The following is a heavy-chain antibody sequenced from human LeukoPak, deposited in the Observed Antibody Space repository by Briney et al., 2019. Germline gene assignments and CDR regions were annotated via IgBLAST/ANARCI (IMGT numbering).Heavy chain of an antibody. D-gene: IGHD3-10*01. CDR1: GGSISSNSYY. V-gene: IGHV4-39*01. CDR3: ARTRYYYNSRSYGAPYYFDY. Sequence: PSERLSLTCAVSGGSISSNSYYLGWIRQPPGKGLEWIGSIYYSGSTYYNPSLKSRVTISVDTSKNQFSLKLSSVTAADTAVYYCARTRYYYNSRSYGAPYYFDYWGQGTLVTVSS. CDR2: IYYSGST. J-gene: IGHJ4*02.